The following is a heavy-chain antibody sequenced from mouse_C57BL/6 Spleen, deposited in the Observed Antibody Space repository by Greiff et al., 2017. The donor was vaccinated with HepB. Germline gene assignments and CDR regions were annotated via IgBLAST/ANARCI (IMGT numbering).Heavy chain of an antibody. CDR1: GYAFSSSW. CDR2: IYPGDGDT. Sequence: QVQLQQSGPELVKPGASVKISCKASGYAFSSSWMNWVKQRPGKGLEWIGRIYPGDGDTNYNGKFKGKATLTADKSSSTAYMQLSSLTSEDSAVYFCARLDGYYVRAMDYWGQGTSVTVSS. D-gene: IGHD2-3*01. CDR3: ARLDGYYVRAMDY. V-gene: IGHV1-82*01. J-gene: IGHJ4*01.